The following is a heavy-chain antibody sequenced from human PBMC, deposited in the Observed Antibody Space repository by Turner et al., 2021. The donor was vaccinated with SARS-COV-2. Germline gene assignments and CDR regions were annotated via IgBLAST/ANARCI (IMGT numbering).Heavy chain of an antibody. CDR2: IYSGSST. CDR1: WFTVSSSY. CDR3: ARDLMQVGGMDV. Sequence: AAAWFTVSSSYMSWGRQAAGEGLGWVLIIYSGSSTYYADSVKGRFTISRDNSKNTLYLQMNSLRAEDTAVYYCARDLMQVGGMDVWGQGTTVTVSS. J-gene: IGHJ6*02. V-gene: IGHV3-53*01.